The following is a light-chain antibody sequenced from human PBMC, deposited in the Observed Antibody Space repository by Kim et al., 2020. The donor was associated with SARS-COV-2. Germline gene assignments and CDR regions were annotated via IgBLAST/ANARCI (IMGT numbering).Light chain of an antibody. V-gene: IGLV1-44*01. J-gene: IGLJ3*02. CDR3: AAWDDSLYGWV. Sequence: GQTVTISCYGSSSNSGSNTVSWYQQLPGTAPKLLIYNNNQRPSGVPDRFSGSKSGTSASLAISGLQSEDEADYYCAAWDDSLYGWVFGGGTQLTVL. CDR1: SSNSGSNT. CDR2: NNN.